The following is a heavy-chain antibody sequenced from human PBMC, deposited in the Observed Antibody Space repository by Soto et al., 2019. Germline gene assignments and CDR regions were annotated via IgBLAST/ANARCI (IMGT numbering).Heavy chain of an antibody. CDR3: ARIPAGWSDYYYGMDV. Sequence: EVQLVESGGGLVKPGGSLRLSCAASGFTFSSYSMNWVRQAPGXGLEWVSSISSSSSYIYYADSVKGRFTISRDNAKKALYLQMNSLRAEDTAVYYCARIPAGWSDYYYGMDVWGQGTTVTVSS. V-gene: IGHV3-21*01. D-gene: IGHD3-3*01. CDR1: GFTFSSYS. CDR2: ISSSSSYI. J-gene: IGHJ6*02.